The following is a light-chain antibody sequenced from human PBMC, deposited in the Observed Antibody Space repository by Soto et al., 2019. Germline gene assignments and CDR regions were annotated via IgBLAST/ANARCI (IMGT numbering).Light chain of an antibody. J-gene: IGLJ1*01. Sequence: QSVLTRPPAASGTLGQRVTISCSTSSSNLGDNAVNWYQHVPGTAPKLLIYSYDQRPSGVPDRFSGSKSGTSASLAISGLQSEDEADYYCAAWDASLDGYVFGTGTKVTVL. CDR3: AAWDASLDGYV. CDR2: SYD. CDR1: SSNLGDNA. V-gene: IGLV1-44*01.